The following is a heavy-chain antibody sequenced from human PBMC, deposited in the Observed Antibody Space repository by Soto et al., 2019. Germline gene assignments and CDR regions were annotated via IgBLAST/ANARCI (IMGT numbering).Heavy chain of an antibody. CDR1: GFLFPHAW. Sequence: EVQLVESGGGLVKPGGSLRLSCAGSGFLFPHAWMSWFRQAPGQGLEWVGHIKNKGDGGTADHAAAVKGRFVISRDDSERMVFLQMNSLKVEDTAVYYCATMGLYCSGGSCYSDNWGQGALVTVSS. J-gene: IGHJ4*02. CDR3: ATMGLYCSGGSCYSDN. V-gene: IGHV3-15*01. CDR2: IKNKGDGGTA. D-gene: IGHD2-15*01.